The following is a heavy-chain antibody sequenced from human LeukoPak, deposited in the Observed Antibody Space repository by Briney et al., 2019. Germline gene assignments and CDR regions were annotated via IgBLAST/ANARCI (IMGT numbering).Heavy chain of an antibody. CDR3: AKEDRRGRHFDY. CDR1: GFTFDDYA. D-gene: IGHD3-16*01. J-gene: IGHJ4*02. CDR2: ISWNSGSI. Sequence: GRSLRLSCAASGFTFDDYAMHWVRQAPGKGLEWVSGISWNSGSIGYADSVKGQFTISRDNAKNSLYLQMNSLRAEDTALYYCAKEDRRGRHFDYWGQGTLVTVSS. V-gene: IGHV3-9*01.